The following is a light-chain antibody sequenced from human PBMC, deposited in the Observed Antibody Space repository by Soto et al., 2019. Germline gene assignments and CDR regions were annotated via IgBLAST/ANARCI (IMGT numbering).Light chain of an antibody. CDR2: DSS. CDR3: QQRNNWPT. CDR1: QSIRTY. V-gene: IGKV3-11*01. J-gene: IGKJ2*01. Sequence: EVGLPQFPATLSLSPGDTDTLSCRASQSIRTYLAWYQQKPGQPPRVLIYDSSNRATGIPARFSGSGSGTDFTLTISSLEPEDFAVYYCQQRNNWPTFGQGTKLEIK.